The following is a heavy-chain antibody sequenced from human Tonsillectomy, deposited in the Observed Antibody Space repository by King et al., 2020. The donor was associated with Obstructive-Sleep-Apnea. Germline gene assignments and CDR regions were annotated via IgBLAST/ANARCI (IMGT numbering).Heavy chain of an antibody. CDR3: TREYVDRGVHAHKKCDS. D-gene: IGHD3-9*01. CDR1: GGSIRSNIHY. V-gene: IGHV4-39*07. J-gene: IGHJ4*02. CDR2: LYYTARP. Sequence: QLQESGPGLVKPSETLSLTCTVSGGSIRSNIHYWGWIRQPPGKGLEWIGSLYYTARPNYKPSLRSLVTMSEDTYKNQLSLRLNSVTAADTAVYYCTREYVDRGVHAHKKCDSWGRGTLVTVPS.